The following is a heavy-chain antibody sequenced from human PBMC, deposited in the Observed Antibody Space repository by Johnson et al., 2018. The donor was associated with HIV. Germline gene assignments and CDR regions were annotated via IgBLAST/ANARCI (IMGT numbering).Heavy chain of an antibody. J-gene: IGHJ3*02. Sequence: VQLVESGGGLVQPGGSLRLSCAASGFTFSSYWMSWVRQAPGKGLEWVANIKQDGSEKYYVDSVKGRFTISRDNAKNSLYLQMNSLRAEDTALYYCVKDIWAYSSSSEDAFDIWGHGTMVTVSS. CDR1: GFTFSSYW. CDR2: IKQDGSEK. CDR3: VKDIWAYSSSSEDAFDI. V-gene: IGHV3-7*03. D-gene: IGHD6-6*01.